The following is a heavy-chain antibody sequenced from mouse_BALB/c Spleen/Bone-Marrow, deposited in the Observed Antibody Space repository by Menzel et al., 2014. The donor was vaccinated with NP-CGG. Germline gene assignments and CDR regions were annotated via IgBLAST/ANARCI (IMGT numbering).Heavy chain of an antibody. J-gene: IGHJ4*01. V-gene: IGHV1-14*01. CDR2: INPYNDGT. CDR1: GYTFTSYV. D-gene: IGHD2-10*02. CDR3: ARGGYGNVYYAMDY. Sequence: QLQQPGPELVKPGASVKMSCKASGYTFTSYVMHWVKQKPGQGLEWIGYINPYNDGTKYNEKFKGKATLTSDKSSSTAYMELSSLTSEDSAVYYCARGGYGNVYYAMDYWGQGTSVTISS.